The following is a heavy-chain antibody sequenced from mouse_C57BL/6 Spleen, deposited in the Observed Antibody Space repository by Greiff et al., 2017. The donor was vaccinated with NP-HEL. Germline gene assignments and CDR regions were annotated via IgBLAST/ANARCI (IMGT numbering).Heavy chain of an antibody. D-gene: IGHD4-1*01. J-gene: IGHJ3*01. Sequence: VQLKESGPELVKPGASVKIPCKASGYTFTDYNMDWVKQSHGKSLEWIGDINPNNGGTIYNQKFKGKATLTVDKSSSTAYMELRSLTSEDTAVYYCARTGTRRFAYWGQGTLVTVSA. CDR3: ARTGTRRFAY. CDR1: GYTFTDYN. CDR2: INPNNGGT. V-gene: IGHV1-18*01.